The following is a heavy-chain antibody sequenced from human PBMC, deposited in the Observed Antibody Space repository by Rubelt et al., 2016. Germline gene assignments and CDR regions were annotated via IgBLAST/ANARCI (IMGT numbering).Heavy chain of an antibody. CDR2: INSDGST. CDR3: GRDLSGSIDY. Sequence: VQLVESGGGVVQPGGSLRLSCAASGFTFSSHLMHWVRQAPGKGLVWVSHINSDGSTRYADSVKGRLPISRDNAKNTLHMQMNRLRVEDTAVYYCGRDLSGSIDYWGQGTLVTVSS. CDR1: GFTFSSHL. J-gene: IGHJ4*02. V-gene: IGHV3-74*01. D-gene: IGHD3-22*01.